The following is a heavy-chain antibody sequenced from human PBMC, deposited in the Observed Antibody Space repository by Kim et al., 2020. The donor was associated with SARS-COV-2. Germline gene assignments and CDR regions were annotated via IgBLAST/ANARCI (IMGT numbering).Heavy chain of an antibody. CDR3: TTRRGGAVAGRYQH. Sequence: AAPVKGRFTISRDDSKNTLYLQMNSLKTEDTAVYYCTTRRGGAVAGRYQHWGQGTLVTVSS. D-gene: IGHD6-19*01. V-gene: IGHV3-15*01. J-gene: IGHJ1*01.